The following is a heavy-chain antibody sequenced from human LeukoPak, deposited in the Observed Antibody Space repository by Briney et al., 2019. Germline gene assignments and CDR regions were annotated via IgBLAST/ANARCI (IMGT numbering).Heavy chain of an antibody. D-gene: IGHD4-23*01. CDR3: ARVPEDYGGNSGYFDY. CDR1: GGSISGGGYY. V-gene: IGHV4-30-2*01. CDR2: IYQSGST. J-gene: IGHJ4*02. Sequence: SETLSVTCTDPGGSISGGGYYWGWIRQPPGEGRGWIVYIYQSGSTYYNPSLKSRVTISVDRSKNQFSLKLSSVTAADTAVYYCARVPEDYGGNSGYFDYWGQGTLVTVSS.